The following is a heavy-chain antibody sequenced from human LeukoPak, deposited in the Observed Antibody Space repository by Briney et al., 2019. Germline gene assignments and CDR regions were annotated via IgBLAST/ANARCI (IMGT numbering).Heavy chain of an antibody. V-gene: IGHV3-11*01. J-gene: IGHJ4*02. CDR1: GFTFSDDY. CDR3: AAWDFWRGSGIDY. Sequence: GGSLRLSCAASGFTFSDDYMSWIRQAPGKGLEWISYISNSGTTIYYSDSVRGRFTISRDNAKNSLYLQMNSLRAEDTAVYYCAAWDFWRGSGIDYWGQGTLVTVSS. D-gene: IGHD3-3*01. CDR2: ISNSGTTI.